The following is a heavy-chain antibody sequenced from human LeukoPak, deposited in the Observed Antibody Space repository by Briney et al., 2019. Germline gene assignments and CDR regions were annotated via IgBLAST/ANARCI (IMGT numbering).Heavy chain of an antibody. CDR2: ISYDGNNK. CDR3: AKGAILFWSGYSFDY. V-gene: IGHV3-30*18. Sequence: GKSLRLSCAASGFIFSNYNIHWVRQAPGKGLEWVAIISYDGNNKYYADSVQGRFTTSRDNSKNTVYLQMHSLRPEDTAVYYCAKGAILFWSGYSFDYWGQGTPVTVSS. J-gene: IGHJ4*02. CDR1: GFIFSNYN. D-gene: IGHD3-3*01.